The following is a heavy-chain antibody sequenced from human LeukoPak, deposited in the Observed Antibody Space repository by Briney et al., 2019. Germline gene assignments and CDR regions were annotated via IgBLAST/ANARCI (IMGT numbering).Heavy chain of an antibody. V-gene: IGHV4-39*01. CDR2: IYYSGNT. Sequence: KPSETLSLTCTVSGGSISGTSFYWGWIRQPPGKGLQWIGSIYYSGNTYYNPSLKSRVTISVDTSKNQFSLTLNSVTAADTAVYYCATSLSAPRDYWGQGTLVTVSS. CDR3: ATSLSAPRDY. J-gene: IGHJ4*02. CDR1: GGSISGTSFY.